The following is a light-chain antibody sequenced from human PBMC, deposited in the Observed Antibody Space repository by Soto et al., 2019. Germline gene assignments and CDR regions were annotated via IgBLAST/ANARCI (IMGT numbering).Light chain of an antibody. Sequence: QSALTQPRSVSGSPGQSITISCTGTSRDIGNYNYVSWYQHHPGKAPKLMIYEVTSRPSGVSDRFSGSKSGMTASLTISGLQPEDEADYFCASYRSASTLVVFGTGTRSPS. CDR1: SRDIGNYNY. J-gene: IGLJ1*01. CDR3: ASYRSASTLVV. V-gene: IGLV2-14*01. CDR2: EVT.